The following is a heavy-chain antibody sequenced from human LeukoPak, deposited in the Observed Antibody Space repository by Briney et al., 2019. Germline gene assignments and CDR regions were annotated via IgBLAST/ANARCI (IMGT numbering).Heavy chain of an antibody. CDR2: IYTSGST. CDR3: ARVRARIAVASRNMDV. Sequence: TSETLSLTCTVSGGSISSYYWSWIRQPAGKGLEWIGRIYTSGSTNYNPSLKSRVTMSVDTSKNQFSLKLSSVTAADTAVYYCARVRARIAVASRNMDVWGKGTTVTVSS. V-gene: IGHV4-4*07. CDR1: GGSISSYY. D-gene: IGHD6-19*01. J-gene: IGHJ6*03.